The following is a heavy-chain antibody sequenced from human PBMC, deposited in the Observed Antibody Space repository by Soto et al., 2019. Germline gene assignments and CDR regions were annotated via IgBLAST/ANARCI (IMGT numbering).Heavy chain of an antibody. CDR3: ARDNSRSVSWWFDP. D-gene: IGHD1-26*01. V-gene: IGHV1-46*01. Sequence: QAQLVQSGAEVKKPGASVKVSCKASGFTFTTYYVHWVRQAPGQGLEWMGIINPSGDTTIFAQKFQGLGAVIVDTSTSTRYMEVYSLRSEDAAIYYCARDNSRSVSWWFDPWGQGTLVTVSS. CDR2: INPSGDTT. J-gene: IGHJ5*02. CDR1: GFTFTTYY.